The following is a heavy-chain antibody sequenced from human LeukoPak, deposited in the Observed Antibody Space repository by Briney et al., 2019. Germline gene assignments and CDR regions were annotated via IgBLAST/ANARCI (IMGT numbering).Heavy chain of an antibody. V-gene: IGHV3-21*01. J-gene: IGHJ5*02. CDR3: AKCSGGNCYHSDDH. CDR1: GFTFSRYA. CDR2: ISSGSRYI. Sequence: PGGSLRLSCAASGFTFSRYAMSWVRQAPGKGLEWVSSISSGSRYIYYADSVKGRFTISRDNAKDSLYLQMNSLRAEDTAVYYCAKCSGGNCYHSDDHWGQGTLVTVSP. D-gene: IGHD2-15*01.